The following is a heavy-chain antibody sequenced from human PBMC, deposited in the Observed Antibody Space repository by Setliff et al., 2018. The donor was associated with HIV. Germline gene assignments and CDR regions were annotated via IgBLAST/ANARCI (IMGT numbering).Heavy chain of an antibody. CDR3: ARDYRPSGYISGWYIDY. D-gene: IGHD6-13*01. CDR2: ISSSSNYI. V-gene: IGHV3-21*01. Sequence: GGSLRLSCAASGFTFSTYSMNWVRQAPGKGLEWVSSISSSSNYIYYADSLKGRFTISRDDAKNSLYLQMNSLRAEDTAVYYCARDYRPSGYISGWYIDYWGQGTPVTVSS. J-gene: IGHJ4*02. CDR1: GFTFSTYS.